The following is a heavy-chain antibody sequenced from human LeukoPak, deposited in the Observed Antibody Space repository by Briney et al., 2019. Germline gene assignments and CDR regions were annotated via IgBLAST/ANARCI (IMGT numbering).Heavy chain of an antibody. J-gene: IGHJ6*03. D-gene: IGHD6-13*01. CDR1: GGSFSGYY. Sequence: SETLSLTCAVYGGSFSGYYWSWIRQPPGKGLEWIGEINHSGSTNYNPSLKSRVTISVDTSKNQFSLKLSSVTAADTAVYYCARVHSSSWKYYYYYYMDVWGKGTTVTASS. CDR2: INHSGST. CDR3: ARVHSSSWKYYYYYYMDV. V-gene: IGHV4-34*01.